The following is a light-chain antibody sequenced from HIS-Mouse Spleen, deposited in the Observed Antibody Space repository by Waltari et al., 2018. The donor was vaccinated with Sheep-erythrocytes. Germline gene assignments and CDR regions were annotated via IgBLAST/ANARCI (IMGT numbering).Light chain of an antibody. CDR3: CSYAGSYTVV. Sequence: QSALTQPRSVSGSPGQSVTISCTGTSSDVGGYNYVSWYQQHPGKAPKLMIYDVSKRPSGVPDRVSGSKPGNTASLTISGLQAEDEADYYCCSYAGSYTVVFGGGTKLTVL. V-gene: IGLV2-11*01. CDR2: DVS. CDR1: SSDVGGYNY. J-gene: IGLJ2*01.